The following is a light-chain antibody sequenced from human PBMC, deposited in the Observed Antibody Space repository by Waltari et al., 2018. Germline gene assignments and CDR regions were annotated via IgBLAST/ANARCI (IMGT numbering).Light chain of an antibody. CDR2: GAS. CDR1: QNIRSN. V-gene: IGKV3-15*01. Sequence: EIVMTQSPATLSVSPGERATLSCRASQNIRSNLAWYRQKPGQAPRLLIYGASFRATDIPARISGSGAGTEFTLTISSLQSEDFAVYCCQQYDNWPPITFGQGTKLEIK. CDR3: QQYDNWPPIT. J-gene: IGKJ2*01.